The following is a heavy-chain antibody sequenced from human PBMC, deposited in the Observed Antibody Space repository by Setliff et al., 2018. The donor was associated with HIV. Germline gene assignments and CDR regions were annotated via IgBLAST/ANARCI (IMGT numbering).Heavy chain of an antibody. J-gene: IGHJ4*02. CDR2: IYHTGST. Sequence: PSETLSLTCTVSGGSINSTSYYWGWIRQPPGNGLEWIGSIYHTGSTYYNPSLKSRVTISVDTSKIQFSLKLSSVTAADTAVYYCARRGIAAAGSDSWGQGTLVTVSS. CDR3: ARRGIAAAGSDS. CDR1: GGSINSTSYY. D-gene: IGHD6-13*01. V-gene: IGHV4-39*07.